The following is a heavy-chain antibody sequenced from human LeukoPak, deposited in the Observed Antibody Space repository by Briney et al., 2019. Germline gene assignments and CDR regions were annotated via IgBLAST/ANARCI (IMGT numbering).Heavy chain of an antibody. CDR2: ISHSGST. CDR3: ARLFTSYGYNWFDP. V-gene: IGHV4-38-2*02. CDR1: GYSISSGFY. J-gene: IGHJ5*02. Sequence: SETLSLTCTVSGYSISSGFYWGWIRQPPGKALEWIGSISHSGSTHYNSSLKSRVTISVDTSKNQFSLKLSSVTAADTAVYYCARLFTSYGYNWFDPWGQGTLVTVSS. D-gene: IGHD3-10*01.